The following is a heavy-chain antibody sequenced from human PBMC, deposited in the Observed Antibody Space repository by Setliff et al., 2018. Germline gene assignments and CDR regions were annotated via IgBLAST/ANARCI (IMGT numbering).Heavy chain of an antibody. CDR1: GGSFSGHH. J-gene: IGHJ3*02. D-gene: IGHD3-22*01. Sequence: PSETLSLTCTVSGGSFSGHHWCWIRQPPWKGLEWIGEINQSGSANYNPSLKSRVTISLDTSKNQFSLKLSSVTAADTAVYYCARGDYYDSSAYSPDTFDIWGQGTMVT. CDR2: INQSGSA. CDR3: ARGDYYDSSAYSPDTFDI. V-gene: IGHV4-34*01.